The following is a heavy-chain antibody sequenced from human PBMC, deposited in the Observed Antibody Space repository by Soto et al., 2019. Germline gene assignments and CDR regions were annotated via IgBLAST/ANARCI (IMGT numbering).Heavy chain of an antibody. CDR3: ATGQVRAAGNDY. CDR1: GYTLTELS. D-gene: IGHD6-13*01. Sequence: ASVKVSCKVSGYTLTELSMHWVRQAPGKGLEWMGGFDPEDGETIYAQKFQGRVTMTEDTSTDTAYMELSSLRSEDTAVYYCATGQVRAAGNDYWGQGTLVTVSS. CDR2: FDPEDGET. V-gene: IGHV1-24*01. J-gene: IGHJ4*02.